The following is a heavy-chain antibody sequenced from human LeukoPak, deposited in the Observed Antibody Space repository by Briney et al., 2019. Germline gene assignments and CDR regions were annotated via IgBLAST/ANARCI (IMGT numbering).Heavy chain of an antibody. D-gene: IGHD1-1*01. V-gene: IGHV3-7*01. J-gene: IGHJ4*02. CDR3: ARDVGYRYFFDY. Sequence: DSVKGRFTISRDNAKNSLHLQMNSLRAEDTAEYYCARDVGYRYFFDYWGQGTLVTVSS.